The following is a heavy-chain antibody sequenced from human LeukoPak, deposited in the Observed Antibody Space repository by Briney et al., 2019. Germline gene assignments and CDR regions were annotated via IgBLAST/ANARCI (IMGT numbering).Heavy chain of an antibody. V-gene: IGHV3-11*01. CDR1: GFTFSDYY. Sequence: PGGSLRLSCAASGFTFSDYYMSWIRQALGKGLEWVSYISSSGSTIYYADSVKGRFTISRDNAKNSLYLQMNRLRSDDTAVYYCARDNKPWCSGGSCPGDVWGKGTTVTVSS. CDR3: ARDNKPWCSGGSCPGDV. CDR2: ISSSGSTI. J-gene: IGHJ6*04. D-gene: IGHD2-15*01.